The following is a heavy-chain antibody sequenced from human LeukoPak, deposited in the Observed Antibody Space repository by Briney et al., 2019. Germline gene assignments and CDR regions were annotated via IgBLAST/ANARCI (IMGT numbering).Heavy chain of an antibody. J-gene: IGHJ1*01. CDR2: IIPIFGTA. CDR3: AKTSYCSSTSCFEYFPQ. D-gene: IGHD2-2*01. V-gene: IGHV1-69*05. CDR1: GGTFSSYA. Sequence: SVKVSCKASGGTFSSYAISWVRQAPGQGLEWMGGIIPIFGTANYAQKLQGRVTMTTDTSTSTAYMELRSLRSDDTAMYYCAKTSYCSSTSCFEYFPQWGQGTLVTVSS.